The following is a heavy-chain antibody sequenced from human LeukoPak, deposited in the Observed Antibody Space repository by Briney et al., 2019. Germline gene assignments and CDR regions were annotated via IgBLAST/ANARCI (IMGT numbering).Heavy chain of an antibody. Sequence: PGGSLRLSCAASGFTFSSYSMNWVRQAPGKGLEWVSYISSRSSTIYYADSVKGRFTISRDNAKNSLYLQMNSLRAEDTAVYYCARDNRGFVDYWGQGTLVTVSS. CDR2: ISSRSSTI. V-gene: IGHV3-48*01. D-gene: IGHD1-14*01. J-gene: IGHJ4*02. CDR1: GFTFSSYS. CDR3: ARDNRGFVDY.